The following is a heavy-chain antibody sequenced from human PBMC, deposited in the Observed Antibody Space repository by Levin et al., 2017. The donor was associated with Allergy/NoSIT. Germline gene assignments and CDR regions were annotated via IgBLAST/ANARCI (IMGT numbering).Heavy chain of an antibody. CDR1: GYTFTGYY. CDR3: ARLLNGGRAFDY. D-gene: IGHD2-8*01. Sequence: ASVKVSCKASGYTFTGYYMHWVRQAPGQGLEWVGWIHPSSGGTNYAQKFQGRVTMTRDTSISTAYMELSRLTSDDTAVYYCARLLNGGRAFDYWGQGALVTVSS. J-gene: IGHJ4*02. V-gene: IGHV1-2*02. CDR2: IHPSSGGT.